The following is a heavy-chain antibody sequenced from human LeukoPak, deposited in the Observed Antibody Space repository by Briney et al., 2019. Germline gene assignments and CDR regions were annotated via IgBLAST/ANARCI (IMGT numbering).Heavy chain of an antibody. V-gene: IGHV4-61*02. CDR2: IYTSGST. J-gene: IGHJ6*03. Sequence: SETLSLTCTVSGGSISSDSYYWSWIRQPAGKGLEWIGRIYTSGSTNYNPSLKSRVTISVDTSKNQFSLKLSSVTAADTAVYYCARDANSSGYYYGNYYYYMDVWGKGTTVTISS. CDR1: GGSISSDSYY. D-gene: IGHD3-22*01. CDR3: ARDANSSGYYYGNYYYYMDV.